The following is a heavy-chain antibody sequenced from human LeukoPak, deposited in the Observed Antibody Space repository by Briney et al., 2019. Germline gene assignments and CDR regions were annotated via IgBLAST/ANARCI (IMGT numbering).Heavy chain of an antibody. V-gene: IGHV4-59*08. CDR3: ASIGDYHWYFDL. CDR1: GGSISSYY. Sequence: SETLSLTCTVSGGSISSYYWSWIRQPPGKGLEWIGYIYYSGSTHYNPSLKSRVTISVDTSKNQFSLKLSSVTAADTAVYYFASIGDYHWYFDLWGRGTLVTVSS. CDR2: IYYSGST. D-gene: IGHD4-17*01. J-gene: IGHJ2*01.